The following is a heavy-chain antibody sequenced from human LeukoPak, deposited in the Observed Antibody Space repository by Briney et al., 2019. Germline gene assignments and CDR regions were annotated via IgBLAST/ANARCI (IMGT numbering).Heavy chain of an antibody. CDR1: GGSISIYY. CDR2: IYYSGST. V-gene: IGHV4-59*01. Sequence: SETLSLTCTVSGGSISIYYWSWIRQPPGKGLEWIGYIYYSGSTNYNPSLKSRVTISVDTSKNQFSLKLSSVTAADTAVYYCARDKSIGYCSSTSCEGPYYYYGMDVWGQGTTVTVSS. CDR3: ARDKSIGYCSSTSCEGPYYYYGMDV. J-gene: IGHJ6*02. D-gene: IGHD2-2*01.